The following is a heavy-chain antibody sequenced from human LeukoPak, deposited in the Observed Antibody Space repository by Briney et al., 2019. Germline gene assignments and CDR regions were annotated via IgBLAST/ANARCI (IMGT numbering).Heavy chain of an antibody. D-gene: IGHD3-10*01. CDR3: AKLMVRGVIITSSFDY. J-gene: IGHJ4*02. CDR2: ISYDGSNK. V-gene: IGHV3-30*18. Sequence: PGGSLRLSCAASGFTFSSYGMHWVRQAPGKGLEWVAVISYDGSNKYYADSVKGRFTISGDNSKNTLYLQMNSLRAEDTAVYYCAKLMVRGVIITSSFDYWGQGTLVTVSS. CDR1: GFTFSSYG.